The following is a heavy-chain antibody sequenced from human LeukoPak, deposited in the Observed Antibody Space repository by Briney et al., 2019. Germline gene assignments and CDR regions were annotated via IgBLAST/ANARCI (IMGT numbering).Heavy chain of an antibody. CDR1: GFTFDDYG. Sequence: PGGSLRLSCAASGFTFDDYGMSWVRQAPGKGLEWVSGINGNGGRTGYADSVKGRFTISRDNAKKSLYVQMNSLRAEDTALYYCAREYYGSGSYYNVGYWGQGTLVTVSS. CDR3: AREYYGSGSYYNVGY. D-gene: IGHD3-10*01. CDR2: INGNGGRT. J-gene: IGHJ4*02. V-gene: IGHV3-20*04.